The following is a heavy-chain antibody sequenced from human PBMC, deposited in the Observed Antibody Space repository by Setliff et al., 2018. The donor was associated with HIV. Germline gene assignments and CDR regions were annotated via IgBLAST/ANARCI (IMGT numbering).Heavy chain of an antibody. CDR3: IVNIVGPVTGLDR. Sequence: ASVNVSCKASGYTFTSNHMHWGRQAPGQGLEWMGTINPSGGDTIYAPEFQGRVTMTTDTSTRTAYMELSGLTSEDTAVYFCIVNIVGPVTGLDRWGPGTLVTVSS. V-gene: IGHV1-46*01. CDR2: INPSGGDT. D-gene: IGHD1-26*01. CDR1: GYTFTSNH. J-gene: IGHJ5*02.